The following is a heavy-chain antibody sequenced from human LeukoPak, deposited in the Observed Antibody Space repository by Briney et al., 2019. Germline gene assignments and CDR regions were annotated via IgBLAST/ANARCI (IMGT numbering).Heavy chain of an antibody. J-gene: IGHJ4*02. D-gene: IGHD3-22*01. CDR3: AKDRYYDSSGGLF. V-gene: IGHV3-30*02. CDR2: IRYDGSNK. CDR1: GFTFGSYG. Sequence: PGGSLRLSCAASGFTFGSYGMHWVRQAPGKGLEWVAFIRYDGSNKYYADSVKGRFTISRDNSKNTLYLQMNSLRAEDTAVYYCAKDRYYDSSGGLFRGQGTLVTVSS.